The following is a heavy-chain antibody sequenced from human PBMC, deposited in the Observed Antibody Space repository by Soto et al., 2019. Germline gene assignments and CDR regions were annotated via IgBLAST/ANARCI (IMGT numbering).Heavy chain of an antibody. CDR1: GFTFSDYY. J-gene: IGHJ3*02. D-gene: IGHD3-9*01. V-gene: IGHV3-11*01. CDR3: ARDLSRYFDWLLAPDDAFDI. Sequence: GGSLRLSCAASGFTFSDYYMSWIRQAPGKGLKRVSYISSSGSTIYYADYVKGRFTISRDNAKNSLYLQMNSLRAEDTAVYYCARDLSRYFDWLLAPDDAFDIWGQGTMVTVSS. CDR2: ISSSGSTI.